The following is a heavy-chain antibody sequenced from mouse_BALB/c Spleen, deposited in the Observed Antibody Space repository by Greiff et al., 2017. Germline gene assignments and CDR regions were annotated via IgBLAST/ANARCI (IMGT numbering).Heavy chain of an antibody. CDR2: ISSGSSTI. Sequence: EVKLQESGGGLVQPGGSRKLSCAASGFTFSSFGMHWVRQAPEKGLEWVAYISSGSSTIYYADTVKGRFTISRDNPKNTLFLQMTSLRSEDTAMYYCARSRYYFDYWGQGTTLTVSS. J-gene: IGHJ2*01. CDR3: ARSRYYFDY. CDR1: GFTFSSFG. V-gene: IGHV5-17*02.